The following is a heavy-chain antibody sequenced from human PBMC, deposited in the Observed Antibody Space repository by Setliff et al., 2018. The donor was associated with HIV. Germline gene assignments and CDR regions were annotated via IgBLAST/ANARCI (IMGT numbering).Heavy chain of an antibody. Sequence: ASVKVSCKASGYTFTSYYMHWVRQAPGQGLEWMGIINPSSGSTTYAQKFQGRVTMTRDTSTSTVYMELSSLRSEDTAVFYCATEGVGGSYQRASALDVWGQGTMVTVSS. J-gene: IGHJ3*01. V-gene: IGHV1-46*01. D-gene: IGHD1-26*01. CDR3: ATEGVGGSYQRASALDV. CDR2: INPSSGST. CDR1: GYTFTSYY.